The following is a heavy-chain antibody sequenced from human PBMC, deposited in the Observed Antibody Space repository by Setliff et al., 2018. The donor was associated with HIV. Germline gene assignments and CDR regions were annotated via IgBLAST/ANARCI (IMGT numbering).Heavy chain of an antibody. CDR3: ARGRGSSSSWPIDY. V-gene: IGHV4-38-2*01. J-gene: IGHJ4*02. CDR2: IYNTGST. CDR1: GYSISSDYY. D-gene: IGHD6-13*01. Sequence: SETLSLTCAVSGYSISSDYYWGWIRQPPGKGLEWIGDIYNTGSTYHSPSLESRVTISIDTSKNQFSLKLSSVTAADTAVYFCARGRGSSSSWPIDYWGQGTLVTVSS.